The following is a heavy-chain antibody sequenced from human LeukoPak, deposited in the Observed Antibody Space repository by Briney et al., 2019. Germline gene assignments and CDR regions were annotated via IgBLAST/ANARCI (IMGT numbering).Heavy chain of an antibody. CDR3: ARGHCSSTSCYRRRYGMDV. J-gene: IGHJ6*02. V-gene: IGHV1-8*01. CDR1: GYTFTSYD. Sequence: ASVKVSCKASGYTFTSYDINWVRQATGQGLEWMGWMNPNSGNTGYAQKFQGRVTMTRNTSISTAYMELSSLRSEDTAVYYCARGHCSSTSCYRRRYGMDVWGQGTTVTVSS. D-gene: IGHD2-2*01. CDR2: MNPNSGNT.